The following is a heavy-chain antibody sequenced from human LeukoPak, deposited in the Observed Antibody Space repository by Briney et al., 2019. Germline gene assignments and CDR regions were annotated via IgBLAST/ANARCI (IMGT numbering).Heavy chain of an antibody. V-gene: IGHV1-8*03. CDR3: ARGRLLPYYYYYYYMDV. CDR2: MNPNSGNT. CDR1: GYTFTSYD. D-gene: IGHD2-15*01. Sequence: ASVKVSCKASGYTFTSYDINWVRQATGQGLEWMGWMNPNSGNTGYAQKFQGRVTITRNTSISTAYMELSSLRSEDTAVYYCARGRLLPYYYYYYYMDVWGKGTTVTVSS. J-gene: IGHJ6*03.